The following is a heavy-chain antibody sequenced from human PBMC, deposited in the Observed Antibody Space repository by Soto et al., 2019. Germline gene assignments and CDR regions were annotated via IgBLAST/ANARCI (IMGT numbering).Heavy chain of an antibody. CDR1: GGSISSGDYY. CDR3: ARSHLWFGELLDFDY. CDR2: IYYSGST. Sequence: SETLSLTCTVSGGSISSGDYYWSWIRQPPGKGLEWIGYIYYSGSTYYNPSLKSRVTISVDTSKNQFSLKLSSVTAADTAVYYCARSHLWFGELLDFDYWGQGTLVTVSS. J-gene: IGHJ4*02. D-gene: IGHD3-10*01. V-gene: IGHV4-30-4*01.